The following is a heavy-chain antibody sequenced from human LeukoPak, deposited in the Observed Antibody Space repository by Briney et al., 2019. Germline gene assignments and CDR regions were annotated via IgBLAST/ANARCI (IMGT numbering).Heavy chain of an antibody. V-gene: IGHV4-34*01. CDR2: MNHSGST. Sequence: SETLSLTCAVYGGSFSGYYWSWIRQPPGKGLEWIGEMNHSGSTNYNPSLKSRVTISVDTSKNQSSLKLSSVTAADTAIYYCAKHYMGSSYNRALDYWGQGTLVTVSS. D-gene: IGHD3-10*01. J-gene: IGHJ4*02. CDR3: AKHYMGSSYNRALDY. CDR1: GGSFSGYY.